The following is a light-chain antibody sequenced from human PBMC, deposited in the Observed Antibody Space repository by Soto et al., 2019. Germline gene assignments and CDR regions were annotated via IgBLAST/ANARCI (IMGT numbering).Light chain of an antibody. Sequence: QSVLTQSSSASASLGSSVKLTCTLSSGHSNYIIEWHQQQPGKAPRYLMKLEGSGSYNMGSGVPDRFSGSSSGADRYLTISNLQFEDEADYYCETWDSDTRVFGGGTKLTVL. J-gene: IGLJ3*02. V-gene: IGLV4-60*02. CDR2: LEGSGSY. CDR3: ETWDSDTRV. CDR1: SGHSNYI.